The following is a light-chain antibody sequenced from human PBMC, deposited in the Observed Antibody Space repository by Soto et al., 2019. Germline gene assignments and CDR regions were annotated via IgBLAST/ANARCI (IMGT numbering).Light chain of an antibody. Sequence: EIVLTQSPGTLSLSPGERATLSCRASQSVSINYLAWYQQKPGQAPTLLIYGASSRATGIPDRFSGSGSGTDFTLTISRLDPEDFAVYYCQQYGTSPLTFGPGTKVDIK. V-gene: IGKV3-20*01. CDR1: QSVSINY. CDR2: GAS. J-gene: IGKJ3*01. CDR3: QQYGTSPLT.